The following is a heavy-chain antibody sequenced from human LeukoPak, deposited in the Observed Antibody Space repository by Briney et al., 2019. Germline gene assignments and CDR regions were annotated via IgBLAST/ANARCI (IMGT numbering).Heavy chain of an antibody. V-gene: IGHV3-7*01. J-gene: IGHJ5*02. CDR3: ARGKAA. CDR2: IKQDGSEK. D-gene: IGHD6-13*01. CDR1: GFTCSSYW. Sequence: PGGSLRLXCAASGFTCSSYWMSWVRQAPGKGLEWVANIKQDGSEKYYVVSVKGRFTISRDNAKHSLYLQMNSLRAEDTAVYYCARGKAAWGQGTLVTVSS.